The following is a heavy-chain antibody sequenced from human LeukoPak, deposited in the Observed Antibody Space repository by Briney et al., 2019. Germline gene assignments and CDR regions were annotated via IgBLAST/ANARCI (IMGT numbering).Heavy chain of an antibody. CDR1: GFTFSNYA. J-gene: IGHJ5*02. Sequence: GGSLRLSCAASGFTFSNYAMSWVRQAPGKGLEWVSAISGSGGSTFYADSVKGGFTISRDNSKNTLYLQMNSLRGEDTAVYYCAKARIIAAAVTGWFDPWGQGTLVTVSS. D-gene: IGHD6-13*01. V-gene: IGHV3-23*01. CDR3: AKARIIAAAVTGWFDP. CDR2: ISGSGGST.